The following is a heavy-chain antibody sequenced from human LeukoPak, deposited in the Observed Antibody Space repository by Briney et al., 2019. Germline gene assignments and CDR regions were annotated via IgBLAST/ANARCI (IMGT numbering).Heavy chain of an antibody. D-gene: IGHD5-12*01. V-gene: IGHV3-7*01. J-gene: IGHJ4*02. CDR2: INYDGREK. CDR1: GFTFSRFW. CDR3: VRDYDRKSGY. Sequence: GGSLRLSCAASGFTFSRFWLSWARHAPGKGLEWVANINYDGREKYYVDSVKGRFTISRDNAKNSLFLQMNSLGTEDTAVYYCVRDYDRKSGYWGQGTLVTVSS.